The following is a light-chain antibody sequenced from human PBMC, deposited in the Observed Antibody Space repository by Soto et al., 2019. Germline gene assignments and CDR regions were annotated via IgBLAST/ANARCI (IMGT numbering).Light chain of an antibody. Sequence: QAVVTQEPSVTVSPGGTVTLTCGSSTGAVTSGHYPYWFQQKPGQAPRTVIFDTNNKHPWTPARFSGSLLGGKAVLTLSGAQPEDEAIYYCLLLYPGTRRFFGAGTKLTVL. CDR2: DTN. V-gene: IGLV7-46*01. J-gene: IGLJ1*01. CDR1: TGAVTSGHY. CDR3: LLLYPGTRRF.